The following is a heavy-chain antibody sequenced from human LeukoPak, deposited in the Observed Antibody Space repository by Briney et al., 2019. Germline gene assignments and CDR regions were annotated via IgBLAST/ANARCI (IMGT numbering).Heavy chain of an antibody. D-gene: IGHD2-2*01. CDR3: ARDFLGYCSSTSCSDYYYYYMDV. Sequence: PSETLSLTCTAPGGSISSYYWSWIRQPAGKGLEWIGRIYTSGSTNYNPSLKSRVTMSVDTSKNQFSLKLSSVTAADTAVYYCARDFLGYCSSTSCSDYYYYYMDVWGKGTTVTISS. CDR1: GGSISSYY. CDR2: IYTSGST. J-gene: IGHJ6*03. V-gene: IGHV4-4*07.